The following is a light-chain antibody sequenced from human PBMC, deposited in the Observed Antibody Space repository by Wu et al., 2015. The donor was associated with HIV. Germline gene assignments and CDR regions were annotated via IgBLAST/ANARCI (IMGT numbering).Light chain of an antibody. J-gene: IGKJ2*03. CDR3: QQYGYSPMYS. CDR1: QSIGSY. Sequence: DIQMTQSPSSLSASVGDRVTITCRASQSIGSYLNWYQQKPEKPPKVLIYGASTLQSGVPSRFSGSGSGTDFTLTISRLEPEDSAVYYCQQYGYSPMYSFGQGTKLEIK. CDR2: GAS. V-gene: IGKV1-39*01.